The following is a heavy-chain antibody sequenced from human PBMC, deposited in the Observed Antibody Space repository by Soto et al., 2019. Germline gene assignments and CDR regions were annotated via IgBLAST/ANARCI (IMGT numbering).Heavy chain of an antibody. J-gene: IGHJ4*02. D-gene: IGHD6-13*01. CDR2: ISYDGSNK. CDR1: GFTFSSYA. Sequence: QVQLVESGGGVVQPGRSLRLSCAASGFTFSSYAMHWVRQAPGKGLEWVAVISYDGSNKYYADSVKGRFTISRDNSKNTLYLQMNSLRAEDTAVYYCPREGVAAAGIYFDYWGQGTLVTVSS. V-gene: IGHV3-30-3*01. CDR3: PREGVAAAGIYFDY.